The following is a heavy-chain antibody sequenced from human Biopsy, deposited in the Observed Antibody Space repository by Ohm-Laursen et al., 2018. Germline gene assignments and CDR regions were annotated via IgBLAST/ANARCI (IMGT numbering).Heavy chain of an antibody. Sequence: GSLRLSCAASGFTFNTYGMHWVRQAPGKGLEWVSHIDVLDYNTYYVDSVRGRFTISRDNSKEMVYLQINSLRADDTAVYYCVRGWGGYNFDPWGPGTLVTVSS. CDR2: IDVLDYNT. J-gene: IGHJ4*01. CDR1: GFTFNTYG. D-gene: IGHD2-2*02. V-gene: IGHV3-23*01. CDR3: VRGWGGYNFDP.